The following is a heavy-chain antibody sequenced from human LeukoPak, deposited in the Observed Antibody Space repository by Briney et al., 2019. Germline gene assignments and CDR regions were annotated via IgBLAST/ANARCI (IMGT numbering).Heavy chain of an antibody. CDR1: GGSISSSSHY. D-gene: IGHD6-19*01. CDR3: ARRIAVAGTLDY. CDR2: IYYSGST. Sequence: SETLSLTCTVSGGSISSSSHYWGWIRQPPGKGLEWIGSIYYSGSTYYNPSLKSRVTISVDTSKNQFSLKLSSVTAADTAVYYCARRIAVAGTLDYWGQGTLVTVSS. V-gene: IGHV4-39*07. J-gene: IGHJ4*02.